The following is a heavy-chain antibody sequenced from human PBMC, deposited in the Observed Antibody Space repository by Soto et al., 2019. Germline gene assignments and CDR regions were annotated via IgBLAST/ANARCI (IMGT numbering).Heavy chain of an antibody. CDR1: GYTFTSYG. CDR3: AKAHGSSSFHYYGMDV. CDR2: ISAYNGNT. D-gene: IGHD6-6*01. J-gene: IGHJ6*02. Sequence: ASVKVSCKASGYTFTSYGISWVRQAPGQGLEWMGWISAYNGNTNYAQKLQGRVTMTTDTSTSTAYMELRSLRAEDTAVYHCAKAHGSSSFHYYGMDVWGQGTTVTVSS. V-gene: IGHV1-18*01.